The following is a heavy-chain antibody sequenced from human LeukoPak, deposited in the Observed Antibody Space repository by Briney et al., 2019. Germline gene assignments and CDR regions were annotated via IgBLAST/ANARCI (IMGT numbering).Heavy chain of an antibody. CDR1: GDIVSSTSAT. V-gene: IGHV6-1*01. D-gene: IGHD6-13*01. CDR2: TYYRSKWYN. J-gene: IGHJ6*02. Sequence: SQTLSLTCVISGDIVSSTSATWNWIRQSPSRGLEWLAKTYYRSKWYNDYALSVKSRITIIPDASKNQFSLKLSSVTAADTAVYYCARSGWGSSSRYRDYYYYGMDVWGQGTTVTVSS. CDR3: ARSGWGSSSRYRDYYYYGMDV.